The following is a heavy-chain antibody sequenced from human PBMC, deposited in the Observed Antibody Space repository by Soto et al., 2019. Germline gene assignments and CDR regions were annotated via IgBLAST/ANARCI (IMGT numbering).Heavy chain of an antibody. Sequence: QVQLVESGGGVVQPGRSLRLSCAASGFTFSSYGMHWVRQAPGKGLEWVAVIWYDGSNKYYADSVKGRFTISRDNSKNTLYLQMNSLRAEDTAVYYCARWGFNSGYYNPLPDYWGQGTLVTVSS. D-gene: IGHD3-22*01. CDR2: IWYDGSNK. J-gene: IGHJ4*02. CDR3: ARWGFNSGYYNPLPDY. CDR1: GFTFSSYG. V-gene: IGHV3-33*01.